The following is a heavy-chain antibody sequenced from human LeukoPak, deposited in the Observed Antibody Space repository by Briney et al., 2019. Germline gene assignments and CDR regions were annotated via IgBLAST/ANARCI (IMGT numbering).Heavy chain of an antibody. CDR3: ARIVRYSSSWFAMDV. D-gene: IGHD6-13*01. V-gene: IGHV4-4*09. CDR2: IYTSGST. CDR1: GGSISSYY. J-gene: IGHJ6*03. Sequence: PSETLSLTCTVSGGSISSYYWSWIRQPPGKGPEWIGYIYTSGSTNYNPSLKSRVTISVDTSKNQFSLKLSSVTAADTAVYYCARIVRYSSSWFAMDVWGKGTTVTVSS.